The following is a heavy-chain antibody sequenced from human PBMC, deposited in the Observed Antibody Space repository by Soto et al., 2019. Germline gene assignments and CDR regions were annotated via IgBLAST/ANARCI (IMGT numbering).Heavy chain of an antibody. Sequence: EVQLVESGGGLVQPGWSLRLSGTAPGFTFRTYWMHWVRQAPGKGLMWVSRINPDGSNTAYADSVKGRFTISRDNAKNTLHLQMNSLRDEDMAVYYCTRDSYDSRYYYGMDVWGQGTPVTVSS. D-gene: IGHD3-22*01. CDR3: TRDSYDSRYYYGMDV. V-gene: IGHV3-74*01. CDR1: GFTFRTYW. J-gene: IGHJ6*02. CDR2: INPDGSNT.